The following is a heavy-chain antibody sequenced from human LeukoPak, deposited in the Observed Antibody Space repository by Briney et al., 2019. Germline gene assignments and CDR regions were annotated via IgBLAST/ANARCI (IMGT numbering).Heavy chain of an antibody. J-gene: IGHJ4*02. CDR2: FSSIGSHR. Sequence: TGGSLRLSCAASGFTFSNYDMNWVRQAPGQGLEWVSLFSSIGSHRYYADSVKGRFTISRDNAKNTLYLQMNSLRAEDTAVYYCATPRGSGSYLAFDYWGQGTLVTVSS. V-gene: IGHV3-21*01. CDR1: GFTFSNYD. CDR3: ATPRGSGSYLAFDY. D-gene: IGHD1-26*01.